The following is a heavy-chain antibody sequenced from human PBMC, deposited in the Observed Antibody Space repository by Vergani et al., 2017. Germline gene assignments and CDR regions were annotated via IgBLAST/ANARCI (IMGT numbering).Heavy chain of an antibody. Sequence: ELQLMESGGGVVQPGGSLRLSCAASGFTFSSYGMYWVRQAPGKGLEWVSIISGSGGRAKYADSVKGRFTISRDNSKDTLYLQMNSLRVEDTAIYYCAKARDPNCQGGNCYSYYCGLDLWGQGTTVTVSS. CDR1: GFTFSSYG. D-gene: IGHD2-21*01. CDR2: ISGSGGRA. V-gene: IGHV3-23*01. J-gene: IGHJ6*02. CDR3: AKARDPNCQGGNCYSYYCGLDL.